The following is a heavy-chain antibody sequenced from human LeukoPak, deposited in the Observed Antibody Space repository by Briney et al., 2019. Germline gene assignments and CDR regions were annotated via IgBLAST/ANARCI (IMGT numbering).Heavy chain of an antibody. V-gene: IGHV1-2*02. Sequence: ASVKLSCTASGYTFTGYYMHWVRQAPGQGLEWMGWINPNSGGTNYAQRFQGRVSMTRDTSISTDYMELSRLRSDDTAVDYCARDALGLLRYYDYVWGSPAWGQGTLVTVSS. CDR2: INPNSGGT. CDR3: ARDALGLLRYYDYVWGSPA. J-gene: IGHJ5*02. CDR1: GYTFTGYY. D-gene: IGHD3-16*01.